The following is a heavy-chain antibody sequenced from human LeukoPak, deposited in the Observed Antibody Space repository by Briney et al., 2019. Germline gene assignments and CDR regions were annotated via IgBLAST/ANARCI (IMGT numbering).Heavy chain of an antibody. Sequence: GGSLRLSCAASGFTFSSYALSWVRQAPGKGLEWVSAISGSGGSTYYADPVKGRFTISRDNSKNTLYLQMNSLRAEDTAVYYCAKDVRDCRSTSCYTYYYYYGMDVWGQGTTVTVSS. J-gene: IGHJ6*02. D-gene: IGHD2-2*02. CDR1: GFTFSSYA. CDR2: ISGSGGST. CDR3: AKDVRDCRSTSCYTYYYYYGMDV. V-gene: IGHV3-23*01.